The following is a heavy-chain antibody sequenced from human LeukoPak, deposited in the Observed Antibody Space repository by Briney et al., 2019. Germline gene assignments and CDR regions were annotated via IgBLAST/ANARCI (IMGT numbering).Heavy chain of an antibody. J-gene: IGHJ4*02. Sequence: SETLSLTCSVSADSMSNDYWNWIRQPAGKGLEWIGRIYISGSTNFDPSLKSRVSISLDTSQNQFSLKLSSVTAADTAVYYCAREGAARNFDYWGQGILVTVSS. CDR3: AREGAARNFDY. CDR1: ADSMSNDY. V-gene: IGHV4-4*07. CDR2: IYISGST. D-gene: IGHD6-6*01.